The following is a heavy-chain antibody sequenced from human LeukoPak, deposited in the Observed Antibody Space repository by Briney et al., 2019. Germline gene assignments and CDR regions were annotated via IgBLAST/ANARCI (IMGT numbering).Heavy chain of an antibody. CDR1: VFTFSSYS. V-gene: IGHV3-48*01. Sequence: QSVGSLRLSCAASVFTFSSYSMNWVRQAPGKGLEWVSYISSSSTTIYHADSVQGPFTISRDNAKNSLYLQMNSLRAEDTAVYYCERGGEDYAGGPDYWGQGTLVTVSS. J-gene: IGHJ4*02. CDR3: ERGGEDYAGGPDY. D-gene: IGHD4-17*01. CDR2: ISSSSTTI.